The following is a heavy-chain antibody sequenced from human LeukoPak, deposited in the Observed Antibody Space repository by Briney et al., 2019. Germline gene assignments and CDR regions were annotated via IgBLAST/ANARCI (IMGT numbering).Heavy chain of an antibody. J-gene: IGHJ4*02. CDR1: GFTFSGSA. CDR3: AKSRDAYNVLDS. D-gene: IGHD5-24*01. Sequence: PGGSLRLSCAASGFTFSGSAMHWVRQAPGQGLEWISYVTAGSSAKDYADSVKGRFVISRDNGQNSLYLQMNSLRVEDTAVYYCAKSRDAYNVLDSWGQGTLVTVPS. V-gene: IGHV3-48*01. CDR2: VTAGSSAK.